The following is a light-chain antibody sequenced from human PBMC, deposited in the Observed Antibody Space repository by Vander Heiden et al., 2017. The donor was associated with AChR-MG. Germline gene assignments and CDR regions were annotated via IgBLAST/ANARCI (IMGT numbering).Light chain of an antibody. CDR3: KEYKNWPRT. Sequence: EIVMTQSPATLSVSQGERATLSCSASQSVRSHLSWYQQKPGQAPRLLSNGAATRATGIPARFSGRGSGTKFTLNISSLQSEDFAVYDCKEYKNWPRTFGQGTKVEIK. CDR2: GAA. CDR1: QSVRSH. V-gene: IGKV3-15*01. J-gene: IGKJ1*01.